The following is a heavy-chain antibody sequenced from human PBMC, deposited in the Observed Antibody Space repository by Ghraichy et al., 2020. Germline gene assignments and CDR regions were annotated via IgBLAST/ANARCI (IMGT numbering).Heavy chain of an antibody. D-gene: IGHD2-21*01. Sequence: GGSLRLSCVGSGFDVSINRMSWVRQAPGKGLEWVAAIYSGGTTDYADSVKGRFTFSRDNSKNTVYLQMNSLRVDDTAVYYCARDLWAFDIWGQGTLVTVSS. CDR2: IYSGGTT. CDR1: GFDVSINR. CDR3: ARDLWAFDI. J-gene: IGHJ3*02. V-gene: IGHV3-53*01.